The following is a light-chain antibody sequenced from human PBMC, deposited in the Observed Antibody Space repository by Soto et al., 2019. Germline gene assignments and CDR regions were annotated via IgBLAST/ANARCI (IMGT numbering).Light chain of an antibody. CDR3: QQGSSWPRT. CDR1: QSVSSN. Sequence: ENVLTQSPATLSLSPGERATLSCRASQSVSSNLAWYQQKPGQGPRLLIYDASNRATGIPARFSGSGSGTDFTLTVSRLEPEDSAVYYCQQGSSWPRTVGGGTKVEIK. J-gene: IGKJ4*01. CDR2: DAS. V-gene: IGKV3-11*01.